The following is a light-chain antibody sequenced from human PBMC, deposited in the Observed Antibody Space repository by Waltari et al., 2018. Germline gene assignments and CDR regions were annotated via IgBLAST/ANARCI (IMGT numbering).Light chain of an antibody. J-gene: IGLJ3*02. CDR3: CSYAGNYIWV. Sequence: QSALTQPAAVSGSPGQSVTISCTGASSDIGRYDLVSWYQQHPGNAPKLVTSDVKKRAPGGSDRFSGSKSGDTASLTISGLHFEDEADYYCCSYAGNYIWVFGGGTRLTVL. CDR1: SSDIGRYDL. CDR2: DVK. V-gene: IGLV2-23*02.